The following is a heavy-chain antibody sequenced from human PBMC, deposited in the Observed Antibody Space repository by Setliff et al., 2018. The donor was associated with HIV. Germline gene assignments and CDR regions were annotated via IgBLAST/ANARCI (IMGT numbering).Heavy chain of an antibody. D-gene: IGHD6-13*01. J-gene: IGHJ4*02. CDR2: IWYDGSHE. CDR3: AKDPFTSSWYGFDY. V-gene: IGHV3-30*02. Sequence: GESLKISCAASGFIFDRYGMHWVRQAPGKGLEWVALIWYDGSHETYADSVRGRFSISRDNSKNTLYPQMDSLRPEDTGFYYCAKDPFTSSWYGFDYWGQGALVTVSS. CDR1: GFIFDRYG.